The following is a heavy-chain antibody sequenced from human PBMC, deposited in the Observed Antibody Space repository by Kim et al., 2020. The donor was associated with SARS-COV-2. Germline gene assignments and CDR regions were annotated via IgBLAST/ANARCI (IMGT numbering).Heavy chain of an antibody. D-gene: IGHD3-10*01. CDR1: GGSFSGYY. CDR2: INHSGST. CDR3: ARYQGVLLWFRELLPPYFGY. J-gene: IGHJ4*02. Sequence: SETLSLTCAVYGGSFSGYYWSWIRQPPGKGLEWIGEINHSGSTNYNPSLKSRVTISVDTSKNQFSLKLSSVTAADTAVYYCARYQGVLLWFRELLPPYFGYWGQGTLVTVSS. V-gene: IGHV4-34*01.